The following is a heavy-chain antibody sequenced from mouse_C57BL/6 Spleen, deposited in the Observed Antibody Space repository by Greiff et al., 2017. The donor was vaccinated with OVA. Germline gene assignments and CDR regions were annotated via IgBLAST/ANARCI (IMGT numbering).Heavy chain of an antibody. D-gene: IGHD2-5*01. CDR2: ISDGGSYT. CDR3: ARDKNYSNSYFDY. J-gene: IGHJ2*01. Sequence: EVKLVESGGGLVKPGGSLKLSCAASGFTFSSYAMSWVRQTPEKRLEWVATISDGGSYTYYPDNVKGRFTISRENAKNNLYLQMSHLKSEDTALYYCARDKNYSNSYFDYWGQGTTLTVSS. CDR1: GFTFSSYA. V-gene: IGHV5-4*01.